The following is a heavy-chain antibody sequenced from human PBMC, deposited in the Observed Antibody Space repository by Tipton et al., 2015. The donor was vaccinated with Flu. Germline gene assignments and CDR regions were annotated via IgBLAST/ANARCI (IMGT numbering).Heavy chain of an antibody. CDR1: GGSINSNNYS. Sequence: TLSLTCAVSGGSINSNNYSWNWIRQPPGKGLEWIGYIYHSGSTYYNPSLKSRVTISVDRSKNQFSLKLSSVTAADTAIYYCARESPPDVWDQGTTVTVSS. V-gene: IGHV4-30-2*01. J-gene: IGHJ6*02. CDR2: IYHSGST. CDR3: ARESPPDV.